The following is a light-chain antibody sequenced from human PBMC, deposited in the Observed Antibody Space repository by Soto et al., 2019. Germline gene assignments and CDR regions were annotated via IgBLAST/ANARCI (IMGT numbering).Light chain of an antibody. CDR2: EVT. CDR1: SSDVGGYNY. J-gene: IGLJ2*01. CDR3: SSFAGGNAV. V-gene: IGLV2-8*01. Sequence: QSALTQPPSASGSLGQSVAISCTGTSSDVGGYNYVSWYQQHPGKSPKLIIYEVTQWPSGVPGRFSGSKSGNTASLTVSGLQAEDEADYYCSSFAGGNAVFGGGTKLTVL.